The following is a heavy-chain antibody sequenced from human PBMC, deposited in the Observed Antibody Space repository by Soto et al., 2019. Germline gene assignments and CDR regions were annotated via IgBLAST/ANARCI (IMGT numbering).Heavy chain of an antibody. CDR2: IYHSGST. V-gene: IGHV4-30-2*01. CDR3: ARAPEPYCSSTSCLSSGVDWLDP. Sequence: KPSETLSLTCAVSGGSISSGGYSWSWIRQPPGKGLEWIGYIYHSGSTYYNPSLKSRVTISVDRSKNQFSLKLSSVTAADTAVYYCARAPEPYCSSTSCLSSGVDWLDPWGQGTLVTVSS. CDR1: GGSISSGGYS. J-gene: IGHJ5*02. D-gene: IGHD2-2*01.